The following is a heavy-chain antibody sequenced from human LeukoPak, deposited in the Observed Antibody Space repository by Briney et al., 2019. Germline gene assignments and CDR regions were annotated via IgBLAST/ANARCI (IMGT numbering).Heavy chain of an antibody. J-gene: IGHJ1*01. CDR3: ANYYDSSGYYYGPEYFQH. V-gene: IGHV3-23*01. CDR2: ISGSGGST. D-gene: IGHD3-22*01. CDR1: GFTFSSYA. Sequence: GGSLRLSCAASGFTFSSYAMSWVRQAPGKGLEWVSAISGSGGSTYYADSVKGRFTISRDNSKNTLYLQMNSLRAEDTAVYYCANYYDSSGYYYGPEYFQHWGQGTLVTVSS.